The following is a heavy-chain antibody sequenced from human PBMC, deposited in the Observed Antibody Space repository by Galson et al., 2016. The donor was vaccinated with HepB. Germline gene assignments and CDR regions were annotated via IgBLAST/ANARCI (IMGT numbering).Heavy chain of an antibody. J-gene: IGHJ4*02. Sequence: SVKVSCKALGYSFTRYGFIWVRPAPGQGLEGMGWISGSNGNTHFAQRLQDRLIMTTDTPPNTAYMELTSLTSDDTAVYYCARAGRGTYYYFDLWGQGTLVTVSS. CDR2: ISGSNGNT. V-gene: IGHV1-18*01. CDR3: ARAGRGTYYYFDL. D-gene: IGHD1-26*01. CDR1: GYSFTRYG.